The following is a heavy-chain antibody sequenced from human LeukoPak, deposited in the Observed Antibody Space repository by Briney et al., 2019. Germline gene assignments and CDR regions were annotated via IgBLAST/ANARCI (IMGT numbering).Heavy chain of an antibody. Sequence: ASVKVSCKASGYTFTSYAIHWVRQAPGQRLEWMGWINAGNGNTKYSQEFQGRVTMTRDTSTSTVYTELSSLRSEDTAVYYCARDHGSWDTAMATGYLDYWGQGTLVTVSS. V-gene: IGHV1-3*03. J-gene: IGHJ4*02. D-gene: IGHD5-18*01. CDR3: ARDHGSWDTAMATGYLDY. CDR2: INAGNGNT. CDR1: GYTFTSYA.